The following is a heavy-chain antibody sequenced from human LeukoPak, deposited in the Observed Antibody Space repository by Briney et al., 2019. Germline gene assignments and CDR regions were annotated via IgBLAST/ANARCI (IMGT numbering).Heavy chain of an antibody. CDR1: GGSIRSSYYY. CDR3: ADRENYCTNGVCYSDGMDV. J-gene: IGHJ6*02. D-gene: IGHD2-8*01. V-gene: IGHV4-39*07. CDR2: VYDSGST. Sequence: SETLSLTCTVSGGSIRSSYYYWGWIRQPPGTGLEWIGSVYDSGSTYYNPSLKSRVTISVDTSKNQFSLKLSSVTAADTAVYYCADRENYCTNGVCYSDGMDVWGQGTTVTVSS.